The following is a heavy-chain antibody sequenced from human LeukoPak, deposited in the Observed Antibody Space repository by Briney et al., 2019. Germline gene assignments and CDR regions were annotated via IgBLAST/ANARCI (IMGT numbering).Heavy chain of an antibody. J-gene: IGHJ3*02. Sequence: SETLSLTCTVSGGSVSSNNYYWSWIRQPPGKGLEWVGYIYYSGTTNYNPSLKSRVTISLDTSKNQFSLKLSSVTAADTAVYYCARGGDNWNYGDIWGQGTMVTVSS. D-gene: IGHD1-7*01. V-gene: IGHV4-61*01. CDR3: ARGGDNWNYGDI. CDR2: IYYSGTT. CDR1: GGSVSSNNYY.